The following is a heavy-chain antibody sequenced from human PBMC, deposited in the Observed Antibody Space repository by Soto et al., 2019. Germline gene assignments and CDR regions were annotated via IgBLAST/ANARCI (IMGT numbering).Heavy chain of an antibody. CDR3: ARAVSTGYFDY. Sequence: GGSLRLSCAASGFTFSSYSMNWVRQAPGKGLDWVSSISSSSSYIYYANSVKGRFTISRDNAKNSLYLQMNSLRAEATAVYCCARAVSTGYFDYWGQGTLVTVSS. V-gene: IGHV3-21*01. J-gene: IGHJ4*02. CDR2: ISSSSSYI. CDR1: GFTFSSYS.